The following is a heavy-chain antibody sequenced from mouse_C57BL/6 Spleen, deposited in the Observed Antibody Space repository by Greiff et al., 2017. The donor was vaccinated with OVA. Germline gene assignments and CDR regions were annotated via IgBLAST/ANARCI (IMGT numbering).Heavy chain of an antibody. CDR3: ARTLLGPYYAMDY. D-gene: IGHD4-1*01. J-gene: IGHJ4*01. Sequence: VQLQESGPGLVQPSQSLSITCTASGFSLTSYGVHWVRQSPGKGLEWLGVIWSGGSTDYNAAFISSLSISKDNSKSQVFFKMNSLQADDTAIYYCARTLLGPYYAMDYWGQGTSVTVSS. V-gene: IGHV2-2*01. CDR1: GFSLTSYG. CDR2: IWSGGST.